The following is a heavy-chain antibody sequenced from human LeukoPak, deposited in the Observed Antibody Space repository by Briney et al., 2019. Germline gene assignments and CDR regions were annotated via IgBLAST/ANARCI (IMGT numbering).Heavy chain of an antibody. CDR1: GGTFSSYA. CDR2: IIPIFGTA. CDR3: ARDRPNGLRWKQGAGAFDI. V-gene: IGHV1-69*05. J-gene: IGHJ3*02. D-gene: IGHD4-23*01. Sequence: SVKVSCKASGGTFSSYAISWVRQAPGQGLEWMGGIIPIFGTANYAQKFQGRVTITTDESTSTAYMELSSLRSEDTAVYYCARDRPNGLRWKQGAGAFDIWGQGTMVTVSS.